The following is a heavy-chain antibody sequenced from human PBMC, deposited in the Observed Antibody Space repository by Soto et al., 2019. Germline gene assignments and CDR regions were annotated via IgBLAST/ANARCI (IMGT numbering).Heavy chain of an antibody. Sequence: EVQLVESGGGLIQPGGSLRLSCAASGFTVSSHYMSWVRQAPGKGLAWVSVIYSGGSTYYADSVKGRFTISRDNSKNPLYLQMNSLRAEDTAVYYCARDRASLYGMDVWGQGTTVTVSS. CDR1: GFTVSSHY. D-gene: IGHD3-10*01. CDR2: IYSGGST. J-gene: IGHJ6*02. V-gene: IGHV3-53*01. CDR3: ARDRASLYGMDV.